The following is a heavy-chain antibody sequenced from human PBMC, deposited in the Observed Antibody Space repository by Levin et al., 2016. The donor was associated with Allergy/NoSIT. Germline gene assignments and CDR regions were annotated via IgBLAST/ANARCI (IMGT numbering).Heavy chain of an antibody. CDR3: ARLGGGSKFLPYYYYVMDV. J-gene: IGHJ6*02. CDR2: ISYTEST. D-gene: IGHD4-11*01. V-gene: IGHV4-39*01. Sequence: WIRQPPGKGLEWIGSISYTESTYYNPSLRSRVTISIDTSQNQFSLKLSSVTAADTAVYYCARLGGGSKFLPYYYYVMDVWGQGTTVTVSS.